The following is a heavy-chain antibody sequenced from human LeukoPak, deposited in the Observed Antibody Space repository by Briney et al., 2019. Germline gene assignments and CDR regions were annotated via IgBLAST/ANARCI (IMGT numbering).Heavy chain of an antibody. Sequence: GESLKISCAASGFTFSSYAMNWVRQAPEKGLEWISILTNNGANTWYADSVKGRFTISRDNSKNTLYLQMNSLRAEDTAIYYCAKGTLGSCIGPRCYPLDSWGQGTLVTVSS. D-gene: IGHD2-15*01. CDR3: AKGTLGSCIGPRCYPLDS. V-gene: IGHV3-23*01. CDR1: GFTFSSYA. J-gene: IGHJ4*02. CDR2: LTNNGANT.